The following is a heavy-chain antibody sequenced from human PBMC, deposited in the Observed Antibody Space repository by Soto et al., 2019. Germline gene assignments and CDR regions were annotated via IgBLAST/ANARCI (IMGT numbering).Heavy chain of an antibody. Sequence: GASVKVSCKASGYTFTSYGISWVRQAPGQGLEWMGWIGAYNGNTNYAQKLQGRVTMTTDTSTSTAYMELRSLRSDDTAVYYCARVGCSSTSCSWNNWFDPCGQGTLVTVSS. D-gene: IGHD2-2*01. V-gene: IGHV1-18*01. CDR2: IGAYNGNT. CDR3: ARVGCSSTSCSWNNWFDP. CDR1: GYTFTSYG. J-gene: IGHJ5*02.